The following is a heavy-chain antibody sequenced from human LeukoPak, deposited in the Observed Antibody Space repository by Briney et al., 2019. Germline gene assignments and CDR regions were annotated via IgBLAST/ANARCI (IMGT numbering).Heavy chain of an antibody. J-gene: IGHJ4*02. Sequence: ASVKVSCKASGHTFTSYDINWMRQAPGQGLEWVGWMNPNSGNTGYAQTFQGKLTMTRNTSIKTAYMELSSLRSEDTAVYYCARRFYDNLTGHTWYDYWGQGTLVTVSS. CDR1: GHTFTSYD. CDR3: ARRFYDNLTGHTWYDY. D-gene: IGHD3-9*01. CDR2: MNPNSGNT. V-gene: IGHV1-8*01.